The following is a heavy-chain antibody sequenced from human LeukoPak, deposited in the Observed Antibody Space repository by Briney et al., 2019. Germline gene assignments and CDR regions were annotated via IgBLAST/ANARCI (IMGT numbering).Heavy chain of an antibody. CDR3: ARKHPESSSYYLPFDY. CDR2: ISGDGGST. V-gene: IGHV3-43*02. CDR1: GFTFDDYA. Sequence: PGGSLRLSCEASGFTFDDYAMHWVRQPPGKGLEWVSFISGDGGSTYYADSVKGRFTISRDNSKNSLYLQMNSLRPEDTALYYCARKHPESSSYYLPFDYWGQGTLVTVSS. D-gene: IGHD6-13*01. J-gene: IGHJ4*02.